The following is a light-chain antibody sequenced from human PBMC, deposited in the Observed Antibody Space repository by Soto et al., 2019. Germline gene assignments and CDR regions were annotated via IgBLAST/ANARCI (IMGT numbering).Light chain of an antibody. CDR2: SAS. Sequence: DIVMTQSPDSLAVSLGERATINCKSSQSVLYSSNNKNYLAWYQQKPGQPPNLLIYSASTRESGVPDRFSGSGSGTDFSLTIRSLQAEDVAVYYCQQYYSFPLTFGGGTKVDIK. J-gene: IGKJ4*01. CDR3: QQYYSFPLT. CDR1: QSVLYSSNNKNY. V-gene: IGKV4-1*01.